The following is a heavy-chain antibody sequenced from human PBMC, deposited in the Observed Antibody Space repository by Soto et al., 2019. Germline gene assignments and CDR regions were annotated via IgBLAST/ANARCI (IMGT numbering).Heavy chain of an antibody. J-gene: IGHJ6*02. V-gene: IGHV1-18*01. CDR1: GYTFTRYG. Sequence: QGQLVQSEAEVKKPGASVKVSCKASGYTFTRYGISWVRQAPGQGLEWMGWISGYKGDTTYAQKFQGRVSMTIDTSTGTACMELRSLTSDDTAAYYCAKNGQPPYYYYGLDVWGQGTKVTVSS. CDR3: AKNGQPPYYYYGLDV. CDR2: ISGYKGDT. D-gene: IGHD2-8*01.